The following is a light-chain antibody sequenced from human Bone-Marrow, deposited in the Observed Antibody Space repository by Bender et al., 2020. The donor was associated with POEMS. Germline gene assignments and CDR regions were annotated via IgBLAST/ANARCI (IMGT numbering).Light chain of an antibody. Sequence: QSALTQPPSASGSPGQSVTISCTGTSTDVGRYAYVSWYQHHPGKAPKLLLYEVTNRPSGVSNRFSGSKSDYTASLTISGLQAEDEAHYYCSSYTTSSTLVFGGGTMLTVL. CDR1: STDVGRYAY. J-gene: IGLJ3*02. V-gene: IGLV2-14*01. CDR3: SSYTTSSTLV. CDR2: EVT.